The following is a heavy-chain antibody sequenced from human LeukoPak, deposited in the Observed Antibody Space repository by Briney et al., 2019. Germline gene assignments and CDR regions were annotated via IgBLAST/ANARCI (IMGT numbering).Heavy chain of an antibody. CDR3: ASRNYGSGSYYDAFDI. V-gene: IGHV1-69*13. Sequence: SVKVSCKASGGTFSSYAISWVRQAPGQGLEWMGGIIPIFGTANYAQKFQGRVTITADESTSTAYVELSSLRSEDTAVYYCASRNYGSGSYYDAFDIWGQGTMVTVSS. CDR2: IIPIFGTA. D-gene: IGHD3-10*01. CDR1: GGTFSSYA. J-gene: IGHJ3*02.